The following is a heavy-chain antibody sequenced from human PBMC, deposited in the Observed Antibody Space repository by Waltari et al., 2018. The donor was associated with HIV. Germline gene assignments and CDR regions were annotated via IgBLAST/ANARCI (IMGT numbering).Heavy chain of an antibody. CDR1: GFPVSSYR. V-gene: IGHV3-74*01. D-gene: IGHD2-8*01. J-gene: IGHJ3*01. CDR2: INRDGSST. CDR3: TRGNGHAFDL. Sequence: EVQLVESGAGSVQPGGSLRLSCAASGFPVSSYRMFWVRQVPGKGLVWVSRINRDGSSTTYADSVKVRFTISRDNAKNTLYLQMNSLRAEDTAMYYCTRGNGHAFDLWGQGTMVTVSS.